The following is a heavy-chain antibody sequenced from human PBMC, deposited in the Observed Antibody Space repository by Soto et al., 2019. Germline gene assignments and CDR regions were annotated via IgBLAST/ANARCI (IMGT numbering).Heavy chain of an antibody. CDR3: AGRAGYIKGTDYYYYGMDV. CDR1: GGTFSSYA. J-gene: IGHJ6*02. Sequence: QVQLVQSGAEVKKPGSSVKVSCKASGGTFSSYAISWVRQAPGQGLEWMGGIIPIFGTANYAQKFQGRVTITADKSTSTAYMELSSLRSEDTAVYYCAGRAGYIKGTDYYYYGMDVWGQGTTVTVSS. CDR2: IIPIFGTA. V-gene: IGHV1-69*06. D-gene: IGHD5-12*01.